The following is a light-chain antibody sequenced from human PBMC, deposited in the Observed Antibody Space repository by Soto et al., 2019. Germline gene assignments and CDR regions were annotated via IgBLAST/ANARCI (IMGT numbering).Light chain of an antibody. CDR1: QSLLHSNGYNF. CDR3: MQPLQTPLT. J-gene: IGKJ4*01. Sequence: DIVMTQFPLSLPVTPGEPASISCRSSQSLLHSNGYNFLDWYLQMPGQSPQLLIDMSSNRASGVPDRFSGSGSGTDFTLKISRVEADDVGGCHCMQPLQTPLTFGGGTKVE. CDR2: MSS. V-gene: IGKV2-28*01.